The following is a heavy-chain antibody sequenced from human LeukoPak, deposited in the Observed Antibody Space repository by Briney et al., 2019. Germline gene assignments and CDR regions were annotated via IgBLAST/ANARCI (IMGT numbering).Heavy chain of an antibody. CDR3: VRFPRRFDCGGDCYSAFDI. CDR2: IYSGGST. J-gene: IGHJ3*02. D-gene: IGHD2-21*02. Sequence: QPGGSLRLSCAASGFTVSGNYMSWVRQAPGKGLEWVSVIYSGGSTYYADSVKGRFTISRDNSKNTLYLQMNSLRAEDTAVYYCVRFPRRFDCGGDCYSAFDIWGQGTMVTVSS. V-gene: IGHV3-53*01. CDR1: GFTVSGNY.